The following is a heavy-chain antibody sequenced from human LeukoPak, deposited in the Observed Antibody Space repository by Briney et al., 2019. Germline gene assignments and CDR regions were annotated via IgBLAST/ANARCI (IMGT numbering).Heavy chain of an antibody. CDR3: AKDGTGFLSFDY. V-gene: IGHV3-53*01. CDR2: IYSGGST. Sequence: PGGSLRLSCAASGFTVSSNYMSWVRQAPGKGLEWVSVIYSGGSTYYADSVKGRFTISRDTSKNTLYLQMNSLRAEDTAVYYCAKDGTGFLSFDYWGQGTLVTVSS. D-gene: IGHD2-8*02. CDR1: GFTVSSNY. J-gene: IGHJ4*02.